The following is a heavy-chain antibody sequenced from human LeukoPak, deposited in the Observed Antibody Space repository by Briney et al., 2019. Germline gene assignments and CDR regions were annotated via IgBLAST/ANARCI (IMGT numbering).Heavy chain of an antibody. CDR2: INNDGSST. D-gene: IGHD3-10*01. Sequence: GGSLRLSCAASGFTFSSYRMHWVRQAPGKGLVWVSRINNDGSSTRYGDSMKGRITISRDNAKNTVYLQMNSLRAEDTAVYYCARDSWLGAYHLDVWGKGTTVTVSS. CDR1: GFTFSSYR. CDR3: ARDSWLGAYHLDV. J-gene: IGHJ6*04. V-gene: IGHV3-74*01.